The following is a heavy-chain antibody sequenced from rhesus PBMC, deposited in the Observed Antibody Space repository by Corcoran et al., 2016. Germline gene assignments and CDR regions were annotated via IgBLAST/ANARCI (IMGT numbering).Heavy chain of an antibody. Sequence: QVQLQESGPGLVKPSETLSLTCAVSGYSISSNYWSWIRQPPRKGLEWIGYIYGSSGSTYYNPSLKSRVTISTDTSKNQFSLKLSSVTAADTAVYYCALIAGISFYYFDYWGQGVLVTVSS. J-gene: IGHJ4*01. CDR3: ALIAGISFYYFDY. CDR1: GYSISSNY. V-gene: IGHV4-147*01. CDR2: IYGSSGST. D-gene: IGHD1-1-1*01.